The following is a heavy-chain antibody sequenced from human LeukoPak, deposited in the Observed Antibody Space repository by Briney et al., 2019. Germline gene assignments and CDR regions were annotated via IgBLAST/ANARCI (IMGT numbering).Heavy chain of an antibody. CDR1: GFTFSSYG. CDR3: AKKGSGWSFDY. D-gene: IGHD6-19*01. Sequence: PGGSLRLSCAASGFTFSSYGMHWVRQAPGKGLEWVAFIWFDGSNKYYADSVKGRFTISRDNSKNTLYLQVNSLRAEDTAMYYCAKKGSGWSFDYWGQGALVTVSS. J-gene: IGHJ4*02. V-gene: IGHV3-30*02. CDR2: IWFDGSNK.